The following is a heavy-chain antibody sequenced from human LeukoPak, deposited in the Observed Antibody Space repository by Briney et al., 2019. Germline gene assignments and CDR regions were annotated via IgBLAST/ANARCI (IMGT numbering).Heavy chain of an antibody. V-gene: IGHV4-59*01. CDR1: GGSIRSYY. Sequence: SETLSLTCTVSGGSIRSYYWSWIRQPPGKGLEWIAYIYYSGSTNYNPSLKSRVTISVDTSKNQFSLKLSSVTAADTAVYYCARRMYSSGWYNTDISSWFDPWGQGTLVTVSS. CDR2: IYYSGST. J-gene: IGHJ5*02. D-gene: IGHD6-19*01. CDR3: ARRMYSSGWYNTDISSWFDP.